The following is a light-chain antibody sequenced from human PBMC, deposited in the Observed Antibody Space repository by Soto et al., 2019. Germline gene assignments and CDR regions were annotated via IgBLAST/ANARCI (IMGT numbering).Light chain of an antibody. CDR3: QRYNSAPLT. J-gene: IGKJ1*01. V-gene: IGKV1-27*01. Sequence: DIQMTQSPSSLSASVGDRVTITCRASQGISNYLAWYQQKPGKVPKLLIYAASTLQSGVPSRFSGSGSGAVFPLTISSLQPEDVASHYCQRYNSAPLTFGQGTKVEI. CDR2: AAS. CDR1: QGISNY.